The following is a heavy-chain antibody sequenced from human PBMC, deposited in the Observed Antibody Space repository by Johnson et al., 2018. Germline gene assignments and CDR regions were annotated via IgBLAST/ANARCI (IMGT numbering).Heavy chain of an antibody. CDR2: IIPIFGPA. CDR1: GGTFSSYA. CDR3: ARDSGGSYYGDFQH. D-gene: IGHD1-26*01. J-gene: IGHJ1*01. Sequence: QVQLVQSGAEVKKXGSSXKVXCKASGGTFSSYAISWVRQAPGQGLEWMGGIIPIFGPANYAQKFQGRVTITADESTGTAYMELSSLRSEATAVYYCARDSGGSYYGDFQHWGQGTLVTVSS. V-gene: IGHV1-69*01.